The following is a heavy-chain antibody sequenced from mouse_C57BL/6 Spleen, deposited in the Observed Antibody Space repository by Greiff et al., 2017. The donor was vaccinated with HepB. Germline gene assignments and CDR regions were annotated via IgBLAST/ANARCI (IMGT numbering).Heavy chain of an antibody. CDR2: INPNNGGT. V-gene: IGHV1-26*01. Sequence: VQLQQSGPELVKPGASVKISCKASGYTFTDYYMNWVKQSHGKSLEWIGDINPNNGGTSYNQKFKGKATLTVDKSSSTAYMELRSLTSEDSAVYYCARLVVESPYYAMDYWGQGTSVTVSS. CDR1: GYTFTDYY. CDR3: ARLVVESPYYAMDY. D-gene: IGHD1-1*01. J-gene: IGHJ4*01.